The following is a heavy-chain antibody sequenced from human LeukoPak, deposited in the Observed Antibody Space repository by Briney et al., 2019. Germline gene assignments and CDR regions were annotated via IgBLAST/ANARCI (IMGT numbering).Heavy chain of an antibody. CDR1: GGSISSYY. V-gene: IGHV4-59*01. Sequence: SETLSLTCTVSGGSISSYYWSWIRQPPGKGLEWIGYIYYSGSTNYNPSLKSRVTISVDTPKNQFSLKLSSVTAADTAVYYCAREIAAAGSRDAFDIWGQGTMVTVSS. D-gene: IGHD6-13*01. CDR2: IYYSGST. J-gene: IGHJ3*02. CDR3: AREIAAAGSRDAFDI.